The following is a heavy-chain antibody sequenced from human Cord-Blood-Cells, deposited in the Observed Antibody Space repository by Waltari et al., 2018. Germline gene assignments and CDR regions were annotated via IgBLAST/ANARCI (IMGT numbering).Heavy chain of an antibody. CDR1: GVTFSRYG. Sequence: QVQLVESGGGVVQPGRSLRLSCAASGVTFSRYGLHWVRQAPGKGLEWVAVISYDGSNKYYADSVKGRFTISRDNSKNTLYLQMNSLRAEDTAVYYCAKDRNWNYFDYWGQGTLVTVSS. CDR2: ISYDGSNK. J-gene: IGHJ4*02. V-gene: IGHV3-30*18. CDR3: AKDRNWNYFDY. D-gene: IGHD1-1*01.